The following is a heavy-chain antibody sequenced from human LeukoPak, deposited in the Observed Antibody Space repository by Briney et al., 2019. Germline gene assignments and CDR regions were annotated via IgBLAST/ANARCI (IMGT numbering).Heavy chain of an antibody. D-gene: IGHD1-26*01. V-gene: IGHV4-59*01. CDR3: AKEGGTYFVN. CDR2: FSYSGST. J-gene: IGHJ4*02. CDR1: GGSITSYY. Sequence: SETLFLTCTVSGGSITSYYWSWIRQPPGKGLEWIGYFSYSGSTNYNPSLKSRVTISVDTSKNQFSLQLTSVTAADTAVYYCAKEGGTYFVNWGQGTLVTVSS.